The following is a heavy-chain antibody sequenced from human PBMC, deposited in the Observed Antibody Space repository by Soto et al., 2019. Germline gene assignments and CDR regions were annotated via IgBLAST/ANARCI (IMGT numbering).Heavy chain of an antibody. CDR2: IISIFGTA. Sequence: QVQLVQSGAEVKKPGSSVKVSCKASGGTFSSYAISWVRQAPGQGLEWMGGIISIFGTANYAQKFQGRVPITADESTSTAYLELSSLRSEDTAVYYCARHVPAAGYYYGMDVWGQGTTVTGSS. CDR3: ARHVPAAGYYYGMDV. CDR1: GGTFSSYA. J-gene: IGHJ6*02. D-gene: IGHD2-2*01. V-gene: IGHV1-69*12.